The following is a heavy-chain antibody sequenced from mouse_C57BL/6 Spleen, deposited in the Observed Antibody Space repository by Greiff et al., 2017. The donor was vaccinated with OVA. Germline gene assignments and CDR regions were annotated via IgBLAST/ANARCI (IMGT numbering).Heavy chain of an antibody. D-gene: IGHD2-4*01. CDR2: ISSGGSYT. J-gene: IGHJ2*01. Sequence: EVHLVESGGDLVKPGASLKLSCAASGFTFSSYGMSWVRQTPDKRLEWVATISSGGSYTYYPDSVKGRFPISRDHAKNTLYLQMSSLKSEDAAMYYCARLPLEYDGDYWGQGTTLTVSS. V-gene: IGHV5-6*01. CDR3: ARLPLEYDGDY. CDR1: GFTFSSYG.